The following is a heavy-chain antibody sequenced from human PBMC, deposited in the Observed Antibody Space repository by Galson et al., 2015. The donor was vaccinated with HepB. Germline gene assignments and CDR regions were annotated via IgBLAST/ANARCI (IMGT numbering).Heavy chain of an antibody. Sequence: SLRLSCAASGFTFSNAWMSWVRQAPGKGLEWVGRITDGGTTDYAAPVKGRFTISRDDSKNTLYLQMNSLKTEDTAVYYCTTPVGYGWFDPWGQGTLVTVSS. J-gene: IGHJ5*02. D-gene: IGHD4-17*01. CDR1: GFTFSNAW. CDR2: ITDGGTT. V-gene: IGHV3-15*01. CDR3: TTPVGYGWFDP.